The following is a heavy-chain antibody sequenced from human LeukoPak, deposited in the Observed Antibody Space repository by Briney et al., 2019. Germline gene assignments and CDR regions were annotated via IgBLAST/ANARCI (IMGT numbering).Heavy chain of an antibody. CDR3: ARDVQGQRIKDY. CDR1: GYTFTGYY. CDR2: INPNSGGT. D-gene: IGHD6-25*01. J-gene: IGHJ4*02. Sequence: ASVKVSCKASGYTFTGYYMHWVRQAPGQGLEWMGWINPNSGGTNYAQKFQGRVTMTRDTSISTAYMELSRLGSDDTAVYYCARDVQGQRIKDYWGQGTLVTVSS. V-gene: IGHV1-2*02.